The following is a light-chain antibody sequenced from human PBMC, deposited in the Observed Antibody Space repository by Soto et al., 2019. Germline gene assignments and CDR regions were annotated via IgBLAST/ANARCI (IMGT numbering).Light chain of an antibody. CDR2: DAS. V-gene: IGKV1-5*01. Sequence: DIQMTQSPSTLSASVGDRVTITRGASRSINSWLAWYQQKPGKGAKLLTYDASSLESRVPSRFRGSGSGTGFTLSISSLQPDDFTTCYCQLYNSYSLFTSGPRTKVVIK. J-gene: IGKJ3*01. CDR1: RSINSW. CDR3: QLYNSYSLFT.